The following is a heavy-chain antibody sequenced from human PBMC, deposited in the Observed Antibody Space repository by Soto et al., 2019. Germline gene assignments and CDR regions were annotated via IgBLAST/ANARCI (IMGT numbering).Heavy chain of an antibody. CDR2: ISPSGKT. Sequence: QVQLQESGSGLVKPSQNLSLTCGVSGASISSGDYSWTWIRQPPGKGLEWIGYISPSGKTYYKSSLKSRVTLSADRPKNQFFLRLNSVTAADSAAYYCARDSGGSSYYHFDYWGRGVLVSVSS. V-gene: IGHV4-30-2*01. CDR3: ARDSGGSSYYHFDY. CDR1: GASISSGDYS. J-gene: IGHJ4*02. D-gene: IGHD3-10*01.